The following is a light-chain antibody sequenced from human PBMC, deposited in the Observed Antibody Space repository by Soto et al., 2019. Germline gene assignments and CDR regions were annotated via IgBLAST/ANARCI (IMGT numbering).Light chain of an antibody. CDR2: GGS. Sequence: EIVLTQSPGTLSLSPGDRVTLSCRASQSISINLAWYQHKPGQAPRLLIHGGSTRATGIPDRISGSGSGTEFTLTISSLQSEDFAVYYCQQFRNWPWTFGQGTKVDIK. J-gene: IGKJ1*01. V-gene: IGKV3D-15*01. CDR1: QSISIN. CDR3: QQFRNWPWT.